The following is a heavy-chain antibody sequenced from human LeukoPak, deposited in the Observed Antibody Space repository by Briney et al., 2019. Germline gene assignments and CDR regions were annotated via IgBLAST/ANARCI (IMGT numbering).Heavy chain of an antibody. CDR3: ARHSSVSSSDF. J-gene: IGHJ4*02. Sequence: GESLKISCKGSGYSSTNYWIDWVRQMPGKGLEWMGRMDPSDSYIMYSPSFEGHVTMSADKSISTFYLQWDSLKATHTAMYYCARHSSVSSSDFWGQGTLVAVSS. D-gene: IGHD1-26*01. V-gene: IGHV5-10-1*01. CDR2: MDPSDSYI. CDR1: GYSSTNYW.